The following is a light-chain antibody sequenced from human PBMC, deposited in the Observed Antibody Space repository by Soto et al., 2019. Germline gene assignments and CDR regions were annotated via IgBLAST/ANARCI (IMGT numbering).Light chain of an antibody. CDR1: QSVGIF. CDR2: DAS. Sequence: EIVLTQSPATLSLSPGESATLSCRASQSVGIFLAWYQQKSGQTPRLLIYDASNRAPGIPARFSGSGSGTYFTLTISSLEPEDFAVYYCQHRSNWLGTFGPGTKVDIK. V-gene: IGKV3-11*01. CDR3: QHRSNWLGT. J-gene: IGKJ3*01.